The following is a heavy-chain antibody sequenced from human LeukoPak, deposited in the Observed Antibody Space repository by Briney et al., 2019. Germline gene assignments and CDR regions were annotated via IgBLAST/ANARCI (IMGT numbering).Heavy chain of an antibody. CDR1: GFTFSSYG. CDR2: IWYDGSNK. Sequence: GGSLRLSCAASGFTFSSYGMHWVRQAPGKGLEWVADIWYDGSNKYYADSVKGRFTISRDNSKNTLYLQMNSLRAEDTAVYYCARDNYRWDIWGQGTMVTVSS. D-gene: IGHD4-11*01. J-gene: IGHJ3*02. CDR3: ARDNYRWDI. V-gene: IGHV3-33*01.